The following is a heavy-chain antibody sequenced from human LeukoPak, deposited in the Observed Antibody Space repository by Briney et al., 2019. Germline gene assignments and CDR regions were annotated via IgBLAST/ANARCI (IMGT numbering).Heavy chain of an antibody. V-gene: IGHV1-18*01. CDR3: ARQDYDYVWGSYRFQPLGY. Sequence: AASVKVSCKASGYTFTIYGISWVRQAPGQGLEWMGWISAYNGNTNYAQKLQGRVTMTTDTSTSTAYMELRSLRSDDTAVYYCARQDYDYVWGSYRFQPLGYWGQGTLVTVSS. CDR2: ISAYNGNT. J-gene: IGHJ4*02. D-gene: IGHD3-16*02. CDR1: GYTFTIYG.